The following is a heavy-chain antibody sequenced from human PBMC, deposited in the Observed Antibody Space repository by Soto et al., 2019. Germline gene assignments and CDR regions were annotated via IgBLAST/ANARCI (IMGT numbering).Heavy chain of an antibody. D-gene: IGHD1-26*01. V-gene: IGHV3-23*01. CDR1: GFTFSSYA. Sequence: GGSLRLSCAASGFTFSSYAMSWVRQAPGKGLEWVSAISGSGGSTYYADSVKGRFTISRDNSKNTLYLQMNSLRAEDTAVYYCAKKRSVGAITNDAFDIWGQGTMVTVSS. J-gene: IGHJ3*02. CDR2: ISGSGGST. CDR3: AKKRSVGAITNDAFDI.